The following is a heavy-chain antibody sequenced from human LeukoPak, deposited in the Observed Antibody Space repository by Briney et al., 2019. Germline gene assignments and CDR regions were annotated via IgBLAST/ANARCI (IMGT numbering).Heavy chain of an antibody. CDR3: ARDREYYGMDV. D-gene: IGHD1-26*01. CDR1: GGTFSSYA. V-gene: IGHV1-69*04. CDR2: IIPILGIA. Sequence: ASVKVSCKASGGTFSSYAISWVRQAPGQGLEWMGRIIPILGIANYAQKFQGRVTITADKSTSTAYMELSSLRSEDTAVYYCARDREYYGMDVWGQGTTVIVSS. J-gene: IGHJ6*02.